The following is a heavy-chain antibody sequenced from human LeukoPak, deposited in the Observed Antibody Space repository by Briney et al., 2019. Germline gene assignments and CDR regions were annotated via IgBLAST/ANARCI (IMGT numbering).Heavy chain of an antibody. Sequence: SETLSLTCTVSRYSISSDCYWGWIRQPPGKGLEWIASMYQTGSTYYNPSLKSRVTISVDTSKNQFSLKLSSVTAADTAVYYCARVAKWVTPYYMDVWGKGTTVTVSS. CDR3: ARVAKWVTPYYMDV. CDR1: RYSISSDCY. V-gene: IGHV4-38-2*02. CDR2: MYQTGST. J-gene: IGHJ6*03. D-gene: IGHD2-21*02.